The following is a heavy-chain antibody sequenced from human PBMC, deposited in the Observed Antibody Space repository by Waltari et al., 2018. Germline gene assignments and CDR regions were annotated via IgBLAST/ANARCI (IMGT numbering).Heavy chain of an antibody. V-gene: IGHV2-70*04. CDR3: ARMGYSGYDG. Sequence: QVTLKESGPALVKPTQTLTLTCTFSGFSLSTSGMRVSWIRQPPGKALEWLARIDWDDDKFYSTSLKTRLTISKDTSKNQVVLTMTNMDPVDTATYYCARMGYSGYDGWGQGTLVTVSS. J-gene: IGHJ4*02. CDR1: GFSLSTSGMR. D-gene: IGHD5-12*01. CDR2: IDWDDDK.